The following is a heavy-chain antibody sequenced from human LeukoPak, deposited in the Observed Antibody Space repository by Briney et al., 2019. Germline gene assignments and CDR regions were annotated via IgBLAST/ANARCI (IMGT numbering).Heavy chain of an antibody. V-gene: IGHV4-39*07. Sequence: PSETLSLTCSVSGGSISSRSYYWGWIRQPPGKGLEWIGSIYYSGSTDYNPSLKSRVAISIDTSKNQFFLRLSSVTAADTAVYYCARGVAAAGDRGYNWFDPWGQGTLVTVSS. CDR2: IYYSGST. CDR3: ARGVAAAGDRGYNWFDP. J-gene: IGHJ5*02. D-gene: IGHD6-13*01. CDR1: GGSISSRSYY.